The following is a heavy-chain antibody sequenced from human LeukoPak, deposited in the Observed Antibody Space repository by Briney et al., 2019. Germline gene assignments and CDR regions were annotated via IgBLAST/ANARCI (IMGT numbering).Heavy chain of an antibody. Sequence: ASVKVSCKASGYTFTSYGVSWVRQAPGQGLEWMGWISAFNGNTNYAQKFQGRFTMTTDTSTSTAYMELRSLRSDDTAVYYCARGTYYYDSGSYPYDSWGQGTLVTVSS. CDR2: ISAFNGNT. D-gene: IGHD3-22*01. CDR3: ARGTYYYDSGSYPYDS. J-gene: IGHJ4*02. CDR1: GYTFTSYG. V-gene: IGHV1-18*01.